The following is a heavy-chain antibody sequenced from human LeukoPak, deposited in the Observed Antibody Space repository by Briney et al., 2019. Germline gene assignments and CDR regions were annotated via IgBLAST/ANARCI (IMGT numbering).Heavy chain of an antibody. V-gene: IGHV1-69*13. CDR3: AMRSTPFLVVTDYGVSA. Sequence: VASVTLCFSSAAAGFTFCAISLMRLAPGQGLEWMGGITPIFGTANYAQKFQGRVTITADESTSTAYMELSSLRSEDTAVYYCAMRSTPFLVVTDYGVSACGQGTTVTVSS. D-gene: IGHD4-17*01. CDR2: ITPIFGTA. CDR1: AAGFTFCA. J-gene: IGHJ6*01.